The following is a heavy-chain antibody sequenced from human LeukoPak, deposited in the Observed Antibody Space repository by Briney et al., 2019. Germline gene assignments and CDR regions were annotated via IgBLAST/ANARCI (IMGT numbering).Heavy chain of an antibody. J-gene: IGHJ3*02. Sequence: ASVKVSCKASGYTFTSYGISWVRQAPGQGLEWMGWISAYVGNTNYAQKLQGRVTMTTDTSTRTAYMELRSVRSDDTAEYYWAKFAFAHGGAFDIWGQGTMVTVSS. CDR1: GYTFTSYG. V-gene: IGHV1-18*01. CDR3: AKFAFAHGGAFDI. CDR2: ISAYVGNT. D-gene: IGHD3-16*01.